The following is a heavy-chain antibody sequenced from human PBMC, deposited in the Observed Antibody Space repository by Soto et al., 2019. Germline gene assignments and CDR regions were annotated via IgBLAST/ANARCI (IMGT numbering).Heavy chain of an antibody. V-gene: IGHV4-59*01. Sequence: SETLSLTCSVSGGSMSEYFWSWIRQSPGKGLEWIGYIYYLGSTDYNPSLKSRVTISVDTSKRQFSLRLTSVTAADTAVYYCARDGYDGSGSPYPAYWGPGTQVTVS. CDR2: IYYLGST. CDR3: ARDGYDGSGSPYPAY. D-gene: IGHD3-10*01. J-gene: IGHJ4*02. CDR1: GGSMSEYF.